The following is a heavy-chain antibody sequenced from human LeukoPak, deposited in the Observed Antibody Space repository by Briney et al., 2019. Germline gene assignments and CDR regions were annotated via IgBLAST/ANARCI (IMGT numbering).Heavy chain of an antibody. CDR3: ARHRRYSSSWFPLDFDY. J-gene: IGHJ4*02. CDR2: IYTSGST. CDR1: GGSISSYY. Sequence: SETLSLTCTVSGGSISSYYWSWIRQPAGKGLEWIGRIYTSGSTNYNSSLKSRVTMSVDTSKNQFSLKLSSVTAADTAVYYCARHRRYSSSWFPLDFDYWGQGTLVTVSS. D-gene: IGHD6-13*01. V-gene: IGHV4-4*07.